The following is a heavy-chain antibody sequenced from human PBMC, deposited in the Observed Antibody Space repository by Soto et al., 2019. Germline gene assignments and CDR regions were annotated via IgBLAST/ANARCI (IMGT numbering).Heavy chain of an antibody. CDR1: GCSPSAYR. J-gene: IGHJ6*03. V-gene: IGHV3-49*03. Sequence: PRRARRDPRRASGCSPSAYRYSVFRLVPGKGLQGVGFIRSNAYGGTNEYAAYVKGRFTISRDDSKSIAYLQMNSLKTEDTAVYYCTRDLSPLIVATISGYYQDVSGKGTSDPVSS. D-gene: IGHD5-12*01. CDR2: IRSNAYGGTN. CDR3: TRDLSPLIVATISGYYQDV.